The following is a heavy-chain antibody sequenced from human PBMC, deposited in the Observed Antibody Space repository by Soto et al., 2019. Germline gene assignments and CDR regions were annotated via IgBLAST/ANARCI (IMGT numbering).Heavy chain of an antibody. J-gene: IGHJ1*01. CDR3: ARQGTSVETQPFLAV. CDR2: IYYSGST. Sequence: TSETLSLTCTVTGDSISSRSYYWGWIRQPPGKGLEWIGSIYYSGSTYNNPSLRSRVSMSIDTSKDQFSLKLKSVTAADTALYFCARQGTSVETQPFLAVWARGSLVPVSP. CDR1: GDSISSRSYY. D-gene: IGHD3-10*01. V-gene: IGHV4-39*01.